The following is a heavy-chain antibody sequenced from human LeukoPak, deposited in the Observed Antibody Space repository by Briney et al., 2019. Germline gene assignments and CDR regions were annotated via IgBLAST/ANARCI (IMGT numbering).Heavy chain of an antibody. CDR3: ARGGSDTAMAHDY. CDR2: INRGGSRT. V-gene: IGHV3-74*01. CDR1: GFTFSNHW. D-gene: IGHD5-18*01. J-gene: IGHJ4*02. Sequence: GGSLRLSCAASGFTFSNHWMHWVRQAPGKGLMWVSRINRGGSRTDYADSVKGRYTISRDDAKNTLYLQLNSLRAEDTAVYFCARGGSDTAMAHDYWGQGTLVTVSS.